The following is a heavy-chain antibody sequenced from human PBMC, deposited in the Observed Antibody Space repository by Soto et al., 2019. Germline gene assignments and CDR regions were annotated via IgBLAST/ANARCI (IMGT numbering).Heavy chain of an antibody. CDR2: IIPIFGTA. J-gene: IGHJ3*02. CDR1: GGTFSSYA. Sequence: GASVKVSCKASGGTFSSYAISWVRQAPGQGLEWMGGIIPIFGTANYAQKFQGRVTITADESTSTAYMELSSLRSEDTAVYYCARPFYYYGGNSVDAFDIWGQGTMVTVSS. V-gene: IGHV1-69*13. D-gene: IGHD3-10*01. CDR3: ARPFYYYGGNSVDAFDI.